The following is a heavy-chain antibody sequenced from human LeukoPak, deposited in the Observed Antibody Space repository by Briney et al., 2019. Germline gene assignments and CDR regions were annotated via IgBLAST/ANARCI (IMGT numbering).Heavy chain of an antibody. CDR2: IRSKAYGGTT. CDR1: GFTFGDYA. D-gene: IGHD3-10*01. Sequence: GGSLRLSCTASGFTFGDYAMSWFRQAPGKGLEWVGFIRSKAYGGTTEYAASVKGRFTISRDNAKNSLYLQMNSLRAEDTAVYYCARSGYYYGSGKGYEWGQGTLVTVSS. CDR3: ARSGYYYGSGKGYE. J-gene: IGHJ4*02. V-gene: IGHV3-49*03.